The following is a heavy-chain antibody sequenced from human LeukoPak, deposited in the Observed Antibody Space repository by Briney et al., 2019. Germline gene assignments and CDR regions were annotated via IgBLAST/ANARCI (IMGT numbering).Heavy chain of an antibody. J-gene: IGHJ4*02. CDR3: ATLLSDYGAHYFDS. CDR1: DSSISSGYF. D-gene: IGHD4-17*01. CDR2: LYHSGST. V-gene: IGHV4-38-2*01. Sequence: SETLSLTCAVSDSSISSGYFWGWIRQPPGKGLEWIRTLYHSGSTYYNPSLKSRVAISLDTSKTQFSLKLSSVTAADTALYYCATLLSDYGAHYFDSWGQGVLVTVSS.